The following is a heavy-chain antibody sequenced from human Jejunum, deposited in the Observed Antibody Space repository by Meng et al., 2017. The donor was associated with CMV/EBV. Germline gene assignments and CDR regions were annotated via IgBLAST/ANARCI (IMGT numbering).Heavy chain of an antibody. CDR3: ARAQDRFLEWLPDH. V-gene: IGHV3-21*01. CDR2: NSGSSKDI. Sequence: AAGFMISTDSMSWGRGAPETGLEWVSSNSGSSKDIEYEDSVKRRFTVTRENARNSQYLQMSSLRAEDTAVYYCARAQDRFLEWLPDHWGQGTLVTVSS. J-gene: IGHJ4*02. D-gene: IGHD3-3*01. CDR1: GFMISTDS.